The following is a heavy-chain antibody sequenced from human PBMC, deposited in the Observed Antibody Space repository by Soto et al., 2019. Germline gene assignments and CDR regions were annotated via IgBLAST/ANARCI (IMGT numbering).Heavy chain of an antibody. CDR1: GFTFSSYA. CDR2: ISGSGGST. V-gene: IGHV3-23*01. CDR3: AKPIGMIVGATTRNYYYGMDV. J-gene: IGHJ6*02. D-gene: IGHD1-26*01. Sequence: GSLRLSCAASGFTFSSYAMSWVRQAPGKGLEWVSAISGSGGSTYYADSVKGRLTISRDNSKNTLYLQMNSLRAEDTAVYYCAKPIGMIVGATTRNYYYGMDVWGQGTTVTVSS.